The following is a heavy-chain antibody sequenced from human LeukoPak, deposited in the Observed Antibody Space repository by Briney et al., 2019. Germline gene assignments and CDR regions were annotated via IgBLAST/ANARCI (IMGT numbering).Heavy chain of an antibody. Sequence: GGSLRLSCAAPGFTFSDYYMSWIRQAPGKGLEWVSYISSSGSTIYYADSVKGRFTISRDNAKNSLYLQMNSLRAEDTAVYYCARDQADSSGYYYFDYWGQGTLVTVSS. CDR1: GFTFSDYY. D-gene: IGHD3-22*01. V-gene: IGHV3-11*01. CDR3: ARDQADSSGYYYFDY. CDR2: ISSSGSTI. J-gene: IGHJ4*02.